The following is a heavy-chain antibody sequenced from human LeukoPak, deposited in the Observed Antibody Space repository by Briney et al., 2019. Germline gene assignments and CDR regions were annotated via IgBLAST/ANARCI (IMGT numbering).Heavy chain of an antibody. CDR2: ISYDGNTI. J-gene: IGHJ6*02. CDR1: EFTFSNYA. CDR3: AREGTSYYGTATNGNYYYGMDV. V-gene: IGHV3-30-3*01. D-gene: IGHD1-26*01. Sequence: GGSLRLSCAASEFTFSNYALHWVRQAPGKGLQWVAVISYDGNTIHYADSVKGRFTISRDNAKNSLYLQMNSLRAEDTAVYYCAREGTSYYGTATNGNYYYGMDVWCQGTTVTVSS.